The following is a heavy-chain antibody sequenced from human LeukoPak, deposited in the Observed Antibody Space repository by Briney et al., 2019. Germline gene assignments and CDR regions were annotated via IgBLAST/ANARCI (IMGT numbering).Heavy chain of an antibody. J-gene: IGHJ4*02. CDR3: AKGSSSLDLDY. Sequence: GRSLRLSCAASGFTFDDYAMHWVRQVPGKGLEWVSGISWNSGSIVYADSVKGRFTISRDNAKNSLYLQMNSLRAEDTALYCCAKGSSSLDLDYWGQGTPVTVSS. CDR1: GFTFDDYA. CDR2: ISWNSGSI. V-gene: IGHV3-9*01. D-gene: IGHD3-16*02.